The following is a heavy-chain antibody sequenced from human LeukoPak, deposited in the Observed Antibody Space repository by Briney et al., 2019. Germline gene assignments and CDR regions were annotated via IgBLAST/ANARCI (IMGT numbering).Heavy chain of an antibody. CDR1: GFTFSSYA. V-gene: IGHV3-23*01. CDR3: VKFVGAKGY. Sequence: GSLRLSCEASGFTFSSYAMTWVRQAPGKGLEWVSAITNSGGGTYCADSVKGRFTISRDNSKNTLYLQMNSLKAEDTAVYYCVKFVGAKGYWGQGTLVTVSS. J-gene: IGHJ4*02. D-gene: IGHD1-26*01. CDR2: ITNSGGGT.